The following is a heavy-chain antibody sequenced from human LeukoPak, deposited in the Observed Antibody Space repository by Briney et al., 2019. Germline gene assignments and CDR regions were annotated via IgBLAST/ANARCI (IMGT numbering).Heavy chain of an antibody. D-gene: IGHD6-6*01. V-gene: IGHV4-39*07. CDR3: ASAIAAEIDH. J-gene: IGHJ4*02. CDR2: IYYSGST. CDR1: GGSISSSSYY. Sequence: PSETLSLTCTVSGGSISSSSYYWGWIRQPPGKGLEWIGSIYYSGSTYYNPSLKSRVTISVDTSKKQFSLKLSSVTAADTAVYYCASAIAAEIDHWGQGTLVTVSS.